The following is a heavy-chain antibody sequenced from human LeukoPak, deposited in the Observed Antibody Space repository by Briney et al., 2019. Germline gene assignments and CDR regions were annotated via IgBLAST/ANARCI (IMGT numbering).Heavy chain of an antibody. V-gene: IGHV4-4*07. CDR1: GGSISSYY. CDR3: ARGAYYDFWSGYYGNWFDP. J-gene: IGHJ5*02. D-gene: IGHD3-3*01. CDR2: IYTSGST. Sequence: SSETLSLTCTVSGGSISSYYWSWIRQPAGKGLEWIGRIYTSGSTNYNPSLKSRVTISVDTSKNQFSLKLSSVTAADTAVYYCARGAYYDFWSGYYGNWFDPWGQGTLVTVSS.